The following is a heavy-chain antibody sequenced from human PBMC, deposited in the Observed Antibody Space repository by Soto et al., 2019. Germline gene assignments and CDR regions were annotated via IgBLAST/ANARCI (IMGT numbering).Heavy chain of an antibody. CDR2: ISTSTSYI. V-gene: IGHV3-21*01. J-gene: IGHJ4*02. D-gene: IGHD6-6*01. Sequence: GWSLRLSCAASGFTFSSYGMNWVRQAPGKGLEWVSSISTSTSYIYYADSVKGRFTISRDNAKNSVYLQMNSLRAEDTAVYYCARASSITPRTLDYWGQGTPVTVSS. CDR1: GFTFSSYG. CDR3: ARASSITPRTLDY.